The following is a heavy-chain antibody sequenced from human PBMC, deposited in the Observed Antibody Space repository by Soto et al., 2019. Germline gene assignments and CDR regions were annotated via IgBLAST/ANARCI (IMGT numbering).Heavy chain of an antibody. Sequence: QVQLVQSGAEVKKPGSSVKVSCKASGGTFSSYAISWVRQAPGQGLEWMGGIIPIFGTANYAQKFQGRVTMTADESTITAYMELSSLRSEDTAVYYCARTLRNDFWRGDSYYYGMDVWGQGTTVTVSS. J-gene: IGHJ6*02. V-gene: IGHV1-69*12. D-gene: IGHD3-3*01. CDR1: GGTFSSYA. CDR3: ARTLRNDFWRGDSYYYGMDV. CDR2: IIPIFGTA.